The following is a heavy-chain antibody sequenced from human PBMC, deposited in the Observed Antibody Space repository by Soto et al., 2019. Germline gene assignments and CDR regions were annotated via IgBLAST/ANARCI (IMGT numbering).Heavy chain of an antibody. D-gene: IGHD2-2*01. J-gene: IGHJ6*02. Sequence: ASVEVSCKXSGYTFTGYYMHWVRQAPGQGLEWMGWINPNSGGKNYAQKFQGWVTMTRDTSISTAYMELSRLRSDDTAVYYCARGVYRSSTSCYRDYYYYGMDVWGQGTTVTVSS. V-gene: IGHV1-2*04. CDR3: ARGVYRSSTSCYRDYYYYGMDV. CDR1: GYTFTGYY. CDR2: INPNSGGK.